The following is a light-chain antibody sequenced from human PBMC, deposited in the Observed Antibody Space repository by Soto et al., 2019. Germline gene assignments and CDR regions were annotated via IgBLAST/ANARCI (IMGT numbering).Light chain of an antibody. CDR1: SSDVGGYNY. V-gene: IGLV2-14*01. CDR3: SSYTSSSIYV. J-gene: IGLJ1*01. CDR2: EVS. Sequence: QSALTQPASVSGSPGQSITISCTGTSSDVGGYNYVSWCQQHPGKAPKLMIYEVSNRPSGVSNRFSGSKSGNTASLTISGLQAEDEAHYYCSSYTSSSIYVFGTGTKVTVL.